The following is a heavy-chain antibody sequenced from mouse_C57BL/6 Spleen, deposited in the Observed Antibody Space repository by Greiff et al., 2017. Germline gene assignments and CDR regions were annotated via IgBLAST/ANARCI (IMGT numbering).Heavy chain of an antibody. CDR1: GYTFTDYY. Sequence: QVQLQQSGAELVRPGASVKLSCKASGYTFTDYYINWVKQRPGQGLEWIARTYPGSGNTYSNEKFKGKATLTAEKSSSTAYMQLSSLTSEDSAVYVCARTRLLLDYFDYWGQGTTLTVSS. D-gene: IGHD1-1*01. CDR2: TYPGSGNT. V-gene: IGHV1-76*01. J-gene: IGHJ2*01. CDR3: ARTRLLLDYFDY.